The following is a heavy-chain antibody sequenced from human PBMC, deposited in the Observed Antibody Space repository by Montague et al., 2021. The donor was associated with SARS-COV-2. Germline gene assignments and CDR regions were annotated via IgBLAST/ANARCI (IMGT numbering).Heavy chain of an antibody. V-gene: IGHV4-39*02. CDR2: IYFTGKT. D-gene: IGHD1/OR15-1a*01. Sequence: SETLSLICSVSGDSTSRSHYFWAWIRQPPGMGLEWIGSIYFTGKTYYHPSLKSRVTVSIDTSKNHFSLRLSSVTAADSAVFYCARWGLNNAFDIWGLGTMITISS. J-gene: IGHJ3*02. CDR1: GDSTSRSHYF. CDR3: ARWGLNNAFDI.